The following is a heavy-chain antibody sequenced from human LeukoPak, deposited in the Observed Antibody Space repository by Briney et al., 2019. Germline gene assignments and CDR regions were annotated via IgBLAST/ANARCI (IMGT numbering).Heavy chain of an antibody. CDR3: ARGSHGSELELPRYYFDY. V-gene: IGHV3-7*01. CDR2: RNNDGSEK. J-gene: IGHJ4*02. D-gene: IGHD1-7*01. Sequence: GGALRLSFPASGFTFIRYRRHGVGPAPGRGRDGVANRNNDGSEKYYVDSVKGRFTISRDNAKNSLYLQMNSLRAEDTAVYYCARGSHGSELELPRYYFDYWGQGTLVTVSS. CDR1: GFTFIRYR.